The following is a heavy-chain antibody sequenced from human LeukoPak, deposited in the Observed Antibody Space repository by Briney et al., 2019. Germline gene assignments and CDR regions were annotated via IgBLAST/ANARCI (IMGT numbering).Heavy chain of an antibody. CDR3: ARAFRGYDFYYYYGMDV. CDR2: INHSGST. D-gene: IGHD5-12*01. J-gene: IGHJ6*02. CDR1: GGSFSGYY. Sequence: PSETLSLTCAVYGGSFSGYYWSWIRQPPGEGLEWIGEINHSGSTNYNPSLKSRVTISVDTSKNQFSLKLSSVTAADTAVYYCARAFRGYDFYYYYGMDVWAKGPRSPSP. V-gene: IGHV4-34*01.